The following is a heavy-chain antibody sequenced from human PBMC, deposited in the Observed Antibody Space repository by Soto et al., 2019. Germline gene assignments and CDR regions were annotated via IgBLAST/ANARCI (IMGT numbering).Heavy chain of an antibody. CDR1: GGSISRGDYY. D-gene: IGHD4-17*01. J-gene: IGHJ4*02. CDR3: AQFRDYRDLDY. CDR2: IYYSGST. Sequence: PSETLSLTCTVSGGSISRGDYYWSWIRQPPGKGLEWVGYIYYSGSTYYNPSLKRRVTISGDTSKNECSVKLSSVTAADTPGYYCAQFRDYRDLDYWGQGILVAIA. V-gene: IGHV4-30-4*01.